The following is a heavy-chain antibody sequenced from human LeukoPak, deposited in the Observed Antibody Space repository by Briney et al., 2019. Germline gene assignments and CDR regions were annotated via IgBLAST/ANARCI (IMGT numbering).Heavy chain of an antibody. J-gene: IGHJ4*02. CDR2: ISSSGSTI. CDR1: GFTFSSSA. V-gene: IGHV3-48*04. Sequence: GGSLRLSCAASGFTFSSSAMSWVRQAPGKGLEWVSYISSSGSTIYYADSVKGRFTISRDNAKNSLYLQMNSLRAEDTAVYYCAREGVTSYYYDSSGYYSDYWGQGTLVTVSS. CDR3: AREGVTSYYYDSSGYYSDY. D-gene: IGHD3-22*01.